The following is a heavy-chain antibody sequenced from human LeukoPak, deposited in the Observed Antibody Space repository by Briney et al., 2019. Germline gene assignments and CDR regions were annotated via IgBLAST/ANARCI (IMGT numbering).Heavy chain of an antibody. J-gene: IGHJ4*02. Sequence: TSETLSLTCAVYGGSFSGYYWSWIRQPPGKGLEWIGEINHSGSTNYNPSLKSRVTISVDTSKNQFSLKLSSVTAADTAVYYCARYRLGYCSGGSCQGYFDYWGQGTLVTVSS. CDR2: INHSGST. V-gene: IGHV4-34*01. CDR3: ARYRLGYCSGGSCQGYFDY. CDR1: GGSFSGYY. D-gene: IGHD2-15*01.